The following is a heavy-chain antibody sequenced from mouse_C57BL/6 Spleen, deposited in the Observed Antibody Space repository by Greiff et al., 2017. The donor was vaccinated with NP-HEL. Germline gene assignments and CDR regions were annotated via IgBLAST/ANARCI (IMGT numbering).Heavy chain of an antibody. CDR2: IDPSDSYT. J-gene: IGHJ4*01. Sequence: QVQLQQPGAELVRPGTSVKLSCKASGYTFTSYWMHWVKQRPGQGLEWIGVIDPSDSYTNYNQKFKGKATLTVDTSSSTAYMQLSSLTSEDSAVYYCARYTTVVATGVMDYWGQGTSVTVSS. CDR1: GYTFTSYW. V-gene: IGHV1-59*01. CDR3: ARYTTVVATGVMDY. D-gene: IGHD1-1*01.